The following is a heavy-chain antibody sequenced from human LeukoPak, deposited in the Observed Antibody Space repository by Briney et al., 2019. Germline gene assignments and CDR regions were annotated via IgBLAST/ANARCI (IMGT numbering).Heavy chain of an antibody. V-gene: IGHV3-30*03. J-gene: IGHJ4*02. CDR2: ISYDGSNK. Sequence: GRSLRLSCAASGFTFSSYGMHWVRQAPGKGLEWVAVISYDGSNKYYADSVKGRFTISRDNSKNTLYLQMNSLRAEDTAVYYCARLRGYSYGWWGNFDYWGQGTLVTVSS. CDR3: ARLRGYSYGWWGNFDY. CDR1: GFTFSSYG. D-gene: IGHD5-18*01.